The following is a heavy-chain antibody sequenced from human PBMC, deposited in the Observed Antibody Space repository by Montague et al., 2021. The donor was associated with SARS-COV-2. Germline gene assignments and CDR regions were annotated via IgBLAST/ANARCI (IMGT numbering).Heavy chain of an antibody. Sequence: PALGKPTQTLTLTCTFSGFSLSTSGMCVSWIRQPPGKALEWRALIDWDDDKYYSTSLKTRLTISKDTSKNQVVLTMTNMDPVDTATYYCARMTTVTYPYYYYYGLDVWGQGTTVTVSS. D-gene: IGHD4-17*01. CDR3: ARMTTVTYPYYYYYGLDV. J-gene: IGHJ6*02. CDR2: IDWDDDK. V-gene: IGHV2-70*01. CDR1: GFSLSTSGMC.